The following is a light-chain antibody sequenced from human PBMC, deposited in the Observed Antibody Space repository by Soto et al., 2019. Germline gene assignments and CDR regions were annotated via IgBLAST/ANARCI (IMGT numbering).Light chain of an antibody. CDR3: GTWDSSLSAYV. CDR1: SSNIGNNY. Sequence: QSVLTQPPSVSAAPGQKVTISCSGSSSNIGNNYVSWYQQLPGTAPKLLIYENDKRPSGIPDRFSGSKSGTSATLGITGLQTGDEADYYCGTWDSSLSAYVFATGTEVTVL. CDR2: END. J-gene: IGLJ1*01. V-gene: IGLV1-51*02.